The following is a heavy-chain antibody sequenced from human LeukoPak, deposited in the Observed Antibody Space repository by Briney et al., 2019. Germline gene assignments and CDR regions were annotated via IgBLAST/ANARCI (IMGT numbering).Heavy chain of an antibody. J-gene: IGHJ4*02. V-gene: IGHV4-31*03. CDR3: AREGSYHYFDY. D-gene: IGHD3-16*02. CDR1: GASISSGGYY. Sequence: SETLSLTCTVSGASISSGGYYWSWIRQHPGKGLEWIGYIYYSGSTSYNPSLKSRLIISVDTSKNQFSLKLNSVTAVDTALYYCAREGSYHYFDYWGQGTLVTVSS. CDR2: IYYSGST.